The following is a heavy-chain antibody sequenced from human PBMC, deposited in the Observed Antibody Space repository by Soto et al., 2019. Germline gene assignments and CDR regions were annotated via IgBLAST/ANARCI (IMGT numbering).Heavy chain of an antibody. D-gene: IGHD3-3*01. CDR1: GFTFSSFW. V-gene: IGHV3-74*01. CDR2: INSDGSST. CDR3: ARIDFWSGMDV. J-gene: IGHJ6*02. Sequence: EVQLVESGGGLVQPGGSLRVSCAASGFTFSSFWMCWVRQAPGKGLAWVSRINSDGSSTNYADSVRGRVTISRDNAKNTLYLQMNSLRAEDTAVYYCARIDFWSGMDVWGQGTTVTVSS.